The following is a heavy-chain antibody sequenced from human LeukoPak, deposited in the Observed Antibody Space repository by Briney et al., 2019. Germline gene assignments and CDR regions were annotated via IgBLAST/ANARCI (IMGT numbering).Heavy chain of an antibody. V-gene: IGHV4-59*01. D-gene: IGHD3-22*01. Sequence: SETLSLTCTVSGGSITGYYWSWIRQPPGKGLEWIGYIYYSGSTNYNPSLKSRVTISVDTSKNQFSLKLSSVTAADTAVYYCARGLMRYDSDSRCLHWYFDLWGRGTLVTVSS. CDR2: IYYSGST. CDR3: ARGLMRYDSDSRCLHWYFDL. J-gene: IGHJ2*01. CDR1: GGSITGYY.